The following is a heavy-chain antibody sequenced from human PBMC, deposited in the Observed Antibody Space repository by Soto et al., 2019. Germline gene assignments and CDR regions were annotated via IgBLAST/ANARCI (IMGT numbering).Heavy chain of an antibody. CDR1: GGSISSEGYF. CDR2: IYYSGST. J-gene: IGHJ2*01. CDR3: ARGVHYNWYIDL. D-gene: IGHD2-8*01. Sequence: QVQLQESGPGLVKPSQTLSLTCTVSGGSISSEGYFWSWIRQHPGKGLEWIGYIYYSGSTYYTPSLKSLVSMSVDTSKSQFSLKLNSVTAADTAVYFCARGVHYNWYIDLWGRGTLVTVSS. V-gene: IGHV4-31*01.